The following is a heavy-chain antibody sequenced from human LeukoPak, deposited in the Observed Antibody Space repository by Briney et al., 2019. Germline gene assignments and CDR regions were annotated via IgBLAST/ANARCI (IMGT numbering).Heavy chain of an antibody. V-gene: IGHV3-30-3*01. J-gene: IGHJ4*02. CDR3: ARGTTVTTLFDY. CDR2: ISYDGSNK. Sequence: GGSLRLSCAASGFTFSSYAMHWVRQAPGKGLEWVAVISYDGSNKYYADSVKGRFTVSRDNSKNTLYLQMNSLRAGDTAVYYCARGTTVTTLFDYWGQGTLVTVSS. D-gene: IGHD4-17*01. CDR1: GFTFSSYA.